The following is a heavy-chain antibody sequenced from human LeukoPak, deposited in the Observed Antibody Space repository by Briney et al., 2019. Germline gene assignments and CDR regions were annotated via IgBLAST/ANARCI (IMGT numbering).Heavy chain of an antibody. CDR1: GFTFSTYA. V-gene: IGHV3-23*01. D-gene: IGHD2-2*01. CDR3: VRYCSSTACYARPIFDY. J-gene: IGHJ4*02. CDR2: ISGDGDNT. Sequence: GGSLRLSCAASGFTFSTYAMSWVRQPPGKGLEWVSAISGDGDNTYYADSVKGRFSIARDNSKNTLYLQMKSLRAEDTAEYYWVRYCSSTACYARPIFDYWGQGTLITVSS.